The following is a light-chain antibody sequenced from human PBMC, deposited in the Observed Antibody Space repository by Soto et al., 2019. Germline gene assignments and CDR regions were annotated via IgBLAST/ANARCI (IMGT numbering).Light chain of an antibody. CDR1: QSVSSS. CDR2: GAS. V-gene: IGKV3-15*01. Sequence: EIVMTQSPATLSVSPGERATLSCRASQSVSSSLAWYQQNPGQAPRLPIYGASIRATGIPARFSGSGSGTEFTLTISSLQSEDVAIYYCQQYNNWPPITFGQGTRLEIK. J-gene: IGKJ5*01. CDR3: QQYNNWPPIT.